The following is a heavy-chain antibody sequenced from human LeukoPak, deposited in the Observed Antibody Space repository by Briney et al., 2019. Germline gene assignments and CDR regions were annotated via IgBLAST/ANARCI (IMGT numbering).Heavy chain of an antibody. CDR2: ISSGTI. Sequence: GGSLRLSCAVSGFIFSNYDTNWVRQAPGKGLEWISYISSGTIYYADSVKGRFTISRDNAKNSLYLQMNSLRVEDTAVYYCAREGSGSYPFDYWGQGTLVTVSS. J-gene: IGHJ4*02. CDR1: GFIFSNYD. V-gene: IGHV3-48*01. CDR3: AREGSGSYPFDY. D-gene: IGHD1-26*01.